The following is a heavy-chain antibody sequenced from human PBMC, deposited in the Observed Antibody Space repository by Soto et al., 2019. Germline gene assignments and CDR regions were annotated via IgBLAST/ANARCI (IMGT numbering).Heavy chain of an antibody. Sequence: QVPLVQSGAEVKKPGSSVKVSCKASGGTFSSYAISWVRQAPGQGLEWMGGIIPIFGTANYAQKFQGRVTITADESTSTAYMELSSLRSEDTAVYYCARGFLVHYYDSSGYYPFDYWGQGTLVTVSS. D-gene: IGHD3-22*01. CDR3: ARGFLVHYYDSSGYYPFDY. V-gene: IGHV1-69*01. J-gene: IGHJ4*02. CDR1: GGTFSSYA. CDR2: IIPIFGTA.